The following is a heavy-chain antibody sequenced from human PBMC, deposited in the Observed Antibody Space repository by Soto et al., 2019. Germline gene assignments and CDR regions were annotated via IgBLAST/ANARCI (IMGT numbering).Heavy chain of an antibody. V-gene: IGHV1-3*01. Sequence: ASVKVSCKASGYTFTGYAMHWVRQAPGQRLEWMGWINAGNGNTKYSQKFQGRFTITRDTSASTDYMEMSNLRSEDTAVYYYTLGEWSYCRGGSCYYFDYWGQGTVVTVSS. CDR3: TLGEWSYCRGGSCYYFDY. CDR1: GYTFTGYA. J-gene: IGHJ4*02. D-gene: IGHD2-15*01. CDR2: INAGNGNT.